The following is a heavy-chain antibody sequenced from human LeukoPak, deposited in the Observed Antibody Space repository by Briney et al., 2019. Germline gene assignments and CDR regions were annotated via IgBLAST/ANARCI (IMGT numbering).Heavy chain of an antibody. CDR3: AKDYLYDSSGYIDY. D-gene: IGHD3-22*01. V-gene: IGHV3-43D*03. CDR1: GFTFDDYA. Sequence: SGGSLRLSCAASGFTFDDYAMHWVRQAPGKGLEWVSLISWDGGSTYYADSVKGRFTISRDNSKNSLYLQMNSLRAEDTALYYCAKDYLYDSSGYIDYWGQGTLVTVSS. J-gene: IGHJ4*02. CDR2: ISWDGGST.